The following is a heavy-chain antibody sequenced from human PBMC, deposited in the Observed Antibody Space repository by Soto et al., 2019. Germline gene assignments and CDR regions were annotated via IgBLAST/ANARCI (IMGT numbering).Heavy chain of an antibody. J-gene: IGHJ4*02. CDR1: GYSFTKFD. CDR3: ARVTAGSSDFDY. Sequence: TVRVSCKASGYSFTKFDINWVRQAPGQGLEWMGWLNPKSGNTGYAQNLQGRVTMTRDTSISTAYMELRSLRSEDTALYYCARVTAGSSDFDYWGQGTLVTVSS. CDR2: LNPKSGNT. V-gene: IGHV1-8*01. D-gene: IGHD6-6*01.